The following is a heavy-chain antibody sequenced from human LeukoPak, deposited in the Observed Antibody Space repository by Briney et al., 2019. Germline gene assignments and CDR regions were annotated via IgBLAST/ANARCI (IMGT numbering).Heavy chain of an antibody. D-gene: IGHD5-18*01. V-gene: IGHV3-30-3*01. CDR3: ARDSGYSYGFWYYYYGMDV. CDR2: ISYDGSNK. CDR1: RFTFSSYA. Sequence: RSGGSLRLSCAASRFTFSSYAMHWVRQAPGKGLEWVAVISYDGSNKYYADSVKGRFTISRDNSKNTLYLQMNSLRAEDTAVYYCARDSGYSYGFWYYYYGMDVWGQGTTVTVSS. J-gene: IGHJ6*02.